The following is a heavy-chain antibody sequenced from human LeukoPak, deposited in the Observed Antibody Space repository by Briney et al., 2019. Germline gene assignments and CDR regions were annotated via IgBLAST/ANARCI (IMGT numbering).Heavy chain of an antibody. V-gene: IGHV3-15*01. CDR3: TTDLSTYYDYVWGSYQYDY. CDR2: IKSKTDGGTT. CDR1: GFTFSNAW. D-gene: IGHD3-16*02. J-gene: IGHJ4*02. Sequence: GGSLRLSCAASGFTFSNAWMSWVRQAPGKGLEWVGRIKSKTDGGTTDYAAPVKGRFTISRDDSKNTLYLQMNSLKTEDTAVYYYTTDLSTYYDYVWGSYQYDYWGQGTLVTVSS.